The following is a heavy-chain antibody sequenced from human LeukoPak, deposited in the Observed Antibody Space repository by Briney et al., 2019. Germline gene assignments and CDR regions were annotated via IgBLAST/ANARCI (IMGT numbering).Heavy chain of an antibody. CDR1: GFTFSDYY. CDR2: ISGSGSSI. CDR3: ARLPITVTTLDY. D-gene: IGHD4-17*01. Sequence: GGSLRLSCVASGFTFSDYYMSWIRQAPGKGPEWISYISGSGSSIYYADSAKGRFTISRDNAKNSLYLQMNGLTVDDTAVYYCARLPITVTTLDYWGQGTLVTVSS. V-gene: IGHV3-11*01. J-gene: IGHJ4*02.